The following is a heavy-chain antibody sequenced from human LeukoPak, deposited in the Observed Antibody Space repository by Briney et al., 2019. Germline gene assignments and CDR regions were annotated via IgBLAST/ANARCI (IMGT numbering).Heavy chain of an antibody. V-gene: IGHV4-31*03. CDR3: AGLGSSGYH. CDR2: MYYSGST. Sequence: PSQTLSLTCTVSGGSISSGGYYWSWIRQHPGQGLEWIGYMYYSGSTYYNPSLKSRVTISVDTSKSQFSLKLSSVTAADTAVYYCAGLGSSGYHWGQGTLVTVSS. D-gene: IGHD3-22*01. CDR1: GGSISSGGYY. J-gene: IGHJ5*02.